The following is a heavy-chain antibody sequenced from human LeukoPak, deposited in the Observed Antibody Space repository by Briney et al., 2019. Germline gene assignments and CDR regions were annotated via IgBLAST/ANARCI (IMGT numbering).Heavy chain of an antibody. CDR1: GGTFSSYA. CDR3: ASPGGMATAHFDY. D-gene: IGHD5-24*01. CDR2: IIPIFGTA. J-gene: IGHJ4*02. Sequence: SVKVSCKASGGTFSSYAISWVRQAPGQGLEWMGGIIPIFGTANYAQKFQGRVTITADKSTSTAYMELSSLRSEDTAVYYCASPGGMATAHFDYWGQGTLVTVSS. V-gene: IGHV1-69*06.